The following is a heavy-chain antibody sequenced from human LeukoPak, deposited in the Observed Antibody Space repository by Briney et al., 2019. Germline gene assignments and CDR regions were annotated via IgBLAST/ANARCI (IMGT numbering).Heavy chain of an antibody. CDR3: AKNISPEDY. D-gene: IGHD2/OR15-2a*01. V-gene: IGHV3-30*18. CDR2: ISYDGSNK. CDR1: GFTFSSYD. J-gene: IGHJ4*02. Sequence: GGSLRLSCAASGFTFSSYDMHWVRQAPGKGLEWVAVISYDGSNKYYADSVKGRFTISRDNSKNTLYLQMNSLRAEDTAVYYCAKNISPEDYWGQGTLVTVSS.